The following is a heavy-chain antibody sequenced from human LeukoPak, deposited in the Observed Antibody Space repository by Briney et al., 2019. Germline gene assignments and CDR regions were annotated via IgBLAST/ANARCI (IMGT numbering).Heavy chain of an antibody. D-gene: IGHD2-15*01. CDR1: GGSFSGYY. Sequence: SETLSLTCAVYGGSFSGYYWSRIRQPPGKELEWIGEINHSGSTNYNPSLKSRVTISVDTSKNQFSLKLSSVTAADTAVYYCARGRSRLLFEPWGQGTLVTVSS. V-gene: IGHV4-34*01. J-gene: IGHJ5*02. CDR3: ARGRSRLLFEP. CDR2: INHSGST.